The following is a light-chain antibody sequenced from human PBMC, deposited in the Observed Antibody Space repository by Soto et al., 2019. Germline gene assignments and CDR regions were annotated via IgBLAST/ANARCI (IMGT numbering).Light chain of an antibody. J-gene: IGKJ1*01. Sequence: DIQMTQSPSSLSASVGDRVTITCRASQSISSYLNWYQQKSGKAPKLLIYAASSLQSGVPSRFSVSGSGTDFTFTISSLQPEDLATYYCQQSHITPWTFGQGTKVEIK. V-gene: IGKV1-39*01. CDR2: AAS. CDR1: QSISSY. CDR3: QQSHITPWT.